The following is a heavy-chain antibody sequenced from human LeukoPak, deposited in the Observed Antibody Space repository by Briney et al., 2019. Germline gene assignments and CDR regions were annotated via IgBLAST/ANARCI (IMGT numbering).Heavy chain of an antibody. CDR1: GGTFSSYA. CDR2: IIPIFGTA. Sequence: PVKVSCKASGGTFSSYAISWVRQAPGQGLEWMGGIIPIFGTANYAQKFQGRVTITTDESTSTAYMELRSLRSEDTAVYYCARAGAAGTYYYMDVWGKGTTVTVSS. D-gene: IGHD6-13*01. J-gene: IGHJ6*03. V-gene: IGHV1-69*05. CDR3: ARAGAAGTYYYMDV.